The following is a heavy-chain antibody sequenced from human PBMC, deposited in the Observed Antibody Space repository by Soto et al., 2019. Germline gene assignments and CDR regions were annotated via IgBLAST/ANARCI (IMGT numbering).Heavy chain of an antibody. D-gene: IGHD3-10*01. J-gene: IGHJ3*02. CDR3: ARDSVRPEYAFDI. CDR1: GGSISSGGYY. CDR2: IYYSGST. Sequence: SETLSLTCTVSGGSISSGGYYWSWIRQHPGKGLEWIGYIYYSGSTYYNPSLKSRVTISVDTSKNQFSLKLSSVTAADTAVYYCARDSVRPEYAFDIWGQGTMVTVSS. V-gene: IGHV4-31*03.